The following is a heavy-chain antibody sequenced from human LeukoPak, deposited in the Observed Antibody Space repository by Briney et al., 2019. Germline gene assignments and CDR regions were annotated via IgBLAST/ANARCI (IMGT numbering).Heavy chain of an antibody. CDR3: AKDKFHPLYDSSVAFDY. Sequence: GGSLRLSCAASGFTFSSYGMHWVRQAPGKGLEWVAFIRYDGSNKYYADSVKGRFTISRDNSKNTLYLQMNSLRAEDTAVYYCAKDKFHPLYDSSVAFDYWGQGTLVTVSS. CDR1: GFTFSSYG. V-gene: IGHV3-30*02. CDR2: IRYDGSNK. D-gene: IGHD3-22*01. J-gene: IGHJ4*02.